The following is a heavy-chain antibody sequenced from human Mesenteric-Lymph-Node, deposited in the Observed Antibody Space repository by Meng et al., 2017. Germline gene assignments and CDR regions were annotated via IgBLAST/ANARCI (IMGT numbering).Heavy chain of an antibody. CDR2: ISGNGGST. CDR3: AKAPGGGYSYGPDYYGMDV. D-gene: IGHD5-18*01. Sequence: GESLKISCAASGFTFSSYAMSWVRQAPGKGLEWVSAISGNGGSTYYADSVKGRFTISRDNSKNTLYLQMNSLRAEDTAVYYCAKAPGGGYSYGPDYYGMDVWGQGTTVTVSS. V-gene: IGHV3-23*01. J-gene: IGHJ6*02. CDR1: GFTFSSYA.